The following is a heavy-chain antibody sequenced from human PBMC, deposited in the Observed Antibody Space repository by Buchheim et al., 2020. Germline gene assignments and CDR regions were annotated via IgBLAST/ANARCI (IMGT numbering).Heavy chain of an antibody. CDR2: ISGSGGST. Sequence: EVQLLESGGGLVQPGGSLRLSCAASGFIFSRYAMTWVRQAPGKGLEWVSGISGSGGSTYYADSVKGRFTISRDSSKNTVYLQMNSLRAEDTAVYYCAKGSGSGWQAYYLDYWGQGTL. V-gene: IGHV3-23*01. CDR1: GFIFSRYA. J-gene: IGHJ4*02. D-gene: IGHD6-19*01. CDR3: AKGSGSGWQAYYLDY.